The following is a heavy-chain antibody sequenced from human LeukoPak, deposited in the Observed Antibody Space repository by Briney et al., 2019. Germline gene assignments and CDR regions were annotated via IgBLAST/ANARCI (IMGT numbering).Heavy chain of an antibody. V-gene: IGHV3-30*02. J-gene: IGHJ4*02. CDR1: GFIFSSSG. D-gene: IGHD3-22*01. CDR3: ARGSRTYYYDSSGYYYIPPYY. CDR2: TRFGDSYK. Sequence: GGSLRLSCAASGFIFSSSGMHWVGQAPGKGPEWVAFTRFGDSYKAYGDSVKGRFTISRDNSKNPLYLQMDSLRSDDTAVYYCARGSRTYYYDSSGYYYIPPYYWGQGTLVTVSS.